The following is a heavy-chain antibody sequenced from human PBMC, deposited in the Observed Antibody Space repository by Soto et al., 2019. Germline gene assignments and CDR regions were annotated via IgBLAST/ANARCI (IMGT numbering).Heavy chain of an antibody. CDR1: GYTFTSYG. Sequence: PVKVSCKASGYTFTSYGISWVRQAPGQRIEWMGGIIPIFGTANYAQKFQGRVTITADESTSTAYMELSSLRSEDTAVYYCERDGAEGGGDCYFNRFESCGEGTLVTVS. D-gene: IGHD2-21*02. CDR3: ERDGAEGGGDCYFNRFES. J-gene: IGHJ5*01. V-gene: IGHV1-69*13. CDR2: IIPIFGTA.